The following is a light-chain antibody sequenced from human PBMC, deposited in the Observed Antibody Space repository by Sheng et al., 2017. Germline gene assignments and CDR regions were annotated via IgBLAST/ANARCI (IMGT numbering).Light chain of an antibody. J-gene: IGLJ1*01. CDR2: DVS. Sequence: QSALTQPASVSGSPGQSITISCTGTSSDVGAYDRVSWYQQHPGKVPKLMISDVSLRPSGVSNRFSGSKSGNTASLTISGLQAEDEADYYCSSYTSSSTPHVFGTGTRVAVL. CDR1: SSDVGAYDR. CDR3: SSYTSSSTPHV. V-gene: IGLV2-14*03.